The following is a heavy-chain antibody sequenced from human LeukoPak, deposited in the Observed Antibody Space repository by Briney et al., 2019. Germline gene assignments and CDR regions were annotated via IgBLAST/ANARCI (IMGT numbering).Heavy chain of an antibody. V-gene: IGHV1-18*04. CDR2: ISAYNGNT. CDR3: ARVPAEWFGELEHVVDNWFDP. J-gene: IGHJ5*02. Sequence: ASVKVSCKASGYTLTSYGISWVRQAPGQGREWMGWISAYNGNTNYAQKLQGRVTMTTDTSTSTAYMELRSLRSDDTAVYYCARVPAEWFGELEHVVDNWFDPWGQGTLVTVSS. CDR1: GYTLTSYG. D-gene: IGHD3-10*01.